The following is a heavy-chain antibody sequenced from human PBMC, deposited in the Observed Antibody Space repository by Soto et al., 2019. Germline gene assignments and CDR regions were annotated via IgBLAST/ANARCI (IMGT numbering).Heavy chain of an antibody. CDR2: IYPGGNT. D-gene: IGHD2-2*03. CDR3: ATGLDKSKSGY. CDR1: GFTVSNNH. V-gene: IGHV3-53*01. J-gene: IGHJ4*01. Sequence: VQLVESGGGLIQPGGSLRLSCAASGFTVSNNHMTWVRQAPGRGPEWVSTIYPGGNTFNAESVKGRFGISRDNSKNMLYLQMNGLRVEDTALYYCATGLDKSKSGYWGNGTLVTVSS.